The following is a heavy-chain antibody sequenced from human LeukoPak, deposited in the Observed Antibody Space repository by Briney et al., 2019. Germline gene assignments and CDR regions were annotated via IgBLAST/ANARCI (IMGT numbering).Heavy chain of an antibody. CDR3: AKDSSSSNYYYGLDV. V-gene: IGHV3-23*01. Sequence: ISSSGVTTYYADSVKGRFTISRDNSKNTLYLQMNSLRAEDTAIYYCAKDSSSSNYYYGLDVWGQGTTVTVSS. CDR2: ISSSGVTT. D-gene: IGHD6-6*01. J-gene: IGHJ6*02.